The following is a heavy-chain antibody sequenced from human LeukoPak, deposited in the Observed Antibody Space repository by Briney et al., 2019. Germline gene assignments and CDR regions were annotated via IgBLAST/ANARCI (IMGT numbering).Heavy chain of an antibody. CDR2: INDSGRT. CDR1: GGSFSDYN. D-gene: IGHD1-1*01. Sequence: PSETLSLTCAVYGGSFSDYNWSWLRQSPEKGLEWIGEINDSGRTHYNPSLKSRVTISVDTAKYQFSLSLSSLTAADTAVYYCARGLDLAGLDYWGQGTLVTVSS. CDR3: ARGLDLAGLDY. V-gene: IGHV4-34*01. J-gene: IGHJ4*02.